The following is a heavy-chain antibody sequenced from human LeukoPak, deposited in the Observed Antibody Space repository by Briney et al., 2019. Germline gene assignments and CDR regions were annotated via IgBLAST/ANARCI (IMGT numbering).Heavy chain of an antibody. CDR1: GFTFSSYA. Sequence: GGSLRLSCAASGFTFSSYAMSWVRQAPGKGLEWVSAISGSGGSTYYADSVKGRFTISRDNSKNTLYLQMNSLRAEDTAVYYCARDIGILTVRFDYWGQGTLVTVSS. V-gene: IGHV3-23*01. CDR3: ARDIGILTVRFDY. CDR2: ISGSGGST. J-gene: IGHJ4*02. D-gene: IGHD3-9*01.